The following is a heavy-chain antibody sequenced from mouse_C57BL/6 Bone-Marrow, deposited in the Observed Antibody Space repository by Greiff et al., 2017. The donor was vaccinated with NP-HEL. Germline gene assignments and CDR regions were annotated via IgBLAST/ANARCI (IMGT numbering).Heavy chain of an antibody. Sequence: QVQLQQSGAELVRPGASVKMSCKASGYTFTSYNMHWVKQTPRQGLEWIGAIYPGNGDTSYNQKFKGKATLTVDKSSSTAYMQLSSLTSEDSAVYFFASSWALLRSLYYFDYWGQGTTLTVSS. V-gene: IGHV1-12*01. CDR2: IYPGNGDT. D-gene: IGHD1-1*01. CDR3: ASSWALLRSLYYFDY. CDR1: GYTFTSYN. J-gene: IGHJ2*01.